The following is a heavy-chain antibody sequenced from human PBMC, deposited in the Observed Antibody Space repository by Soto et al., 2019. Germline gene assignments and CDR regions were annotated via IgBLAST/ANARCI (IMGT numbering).Heavy chain of an antibody. CDR3: ARTDSVGYYPY. J-gene: IGHJ4*02. V-gene: IGHV4-38-2*01. D-gene: IGHD3-22*01. CDR1: GDSISSGYH. CDR2: IYHSGTT. Sequence: DTLSLTCAVSGDSISSGYHWSCIRQPPGKGLEWIASIYHSGTTYYNPSLKSRVTISVDTSKNQFSLRLTSVTAADSAMYYCARTDSVGYYPYWGQGTLVTVSS.